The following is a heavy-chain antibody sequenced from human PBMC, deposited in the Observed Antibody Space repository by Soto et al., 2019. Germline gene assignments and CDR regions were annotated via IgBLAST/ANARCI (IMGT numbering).Heavy chain of an antibody. CDR3: ASGSGWYEYYFDY. CDR1: GFTFSSYA. J-gene: IGHJ4*02. CDR2: ISYDGSNK. D-gene: IGHD6-19*01. Sequence: SLRLSCAASGFTFSSYAMHWVRQAPGKGLEWVAVISYDGSNKYYADSVKGRFTISRDNSKNTLYLQMNSLRAEDTAVYYCASGSGWYEYYFDYWGQGTLVTVSS. V-gene: IGHV3-30-3*01.